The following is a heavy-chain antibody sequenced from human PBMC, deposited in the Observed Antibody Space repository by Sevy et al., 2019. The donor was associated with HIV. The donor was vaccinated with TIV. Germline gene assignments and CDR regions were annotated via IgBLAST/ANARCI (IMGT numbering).Heavy chain of an antibody. Sequence: ASVKVSCKASRYTFSDYYIHWVRQAPGQGLEWMGWINPNSGGTNYAQKFQGRVTMTRDTSITTAYMELSRMRSDDTAVYYCARQSAYHFYGMDVWGQGTTVTVSS. CDR1: RYTFSDYY. D-gene: IGHD3-16*01. CDR3: ARQSAYHFYGMDV. CDR2: INPNSGGT. J-gene: IGHJ6*02. V-gene: IGHV1-2*02.